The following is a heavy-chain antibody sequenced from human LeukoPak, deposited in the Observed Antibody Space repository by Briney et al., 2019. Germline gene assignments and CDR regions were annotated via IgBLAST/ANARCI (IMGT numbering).Heavy chain of an antibody. J-gene: IGHJ4*02. CDR2: ISSSSSYI. D-gene: IGHD5-24*01. V-gene: IGHV3-21*01. CDR3: ANSPSRDGYPTGY. Sequence: GGSLRLSCAASGFTFSSYSMNWVRQAPGKGLEWVSSISSSSSYIYYADSVKGRFTISRDNAKNSLYLQMNSLRAEDTAVYYWANSPSRDGYPTGYWGQGTLVTVSS. CDR1: GFTFSSYS.